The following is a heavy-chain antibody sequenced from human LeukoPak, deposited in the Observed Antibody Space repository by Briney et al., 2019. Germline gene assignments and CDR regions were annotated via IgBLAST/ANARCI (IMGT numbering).Heavy chain of an antibody. V-gene: IGHV2-5*02. D-gene: IGHD3-3*01. J-gene: IGHJ4*02. Sequence: SGPTLVKPTETLTLTCTFSGFSLNTTTAAVGWIRQPPGKALEWLALIYWDDDKRYSPSLKSRLTIIKDSSKNQVVLTMTNMDPVDTATYYCAHFKLTIFDSWGQGTLVTVSS. CDR1: GFSLNTTTAA. CDR2: IYWDDDK. CDR3: AHFKLTIFDS.